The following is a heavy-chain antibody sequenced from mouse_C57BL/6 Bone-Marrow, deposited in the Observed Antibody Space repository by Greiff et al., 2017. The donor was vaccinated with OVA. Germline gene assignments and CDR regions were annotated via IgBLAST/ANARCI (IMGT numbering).Heavy chain of an antibody. J-gene: IGHJ2*01. CDR1: GYTFTDYA. D-gene: IGHD1-1*01. V-gene: IGHV1-67*01. CDR2: ISTYYGDA. Sequence: VQGVESGPELVRPGVSVKISCKGSGYTFTDYAMHWVKQSHAKSLEWIGVISTYYGDASYNQKFKDKATMTVDKSSSTAYMELARLTSEDSAVYYCARRRYGNYYGSSYNYWGQGTTLTVSS. CDR3: ARRRYGNYYGSSYNY.